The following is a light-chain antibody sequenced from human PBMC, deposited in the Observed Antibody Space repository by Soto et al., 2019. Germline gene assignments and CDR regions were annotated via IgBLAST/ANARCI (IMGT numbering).Light chain of an antibody. CDR2: EVS. Sequence: QSAPTQPASVSGSPGQSITISCTGTSSDVGAYDYVSWYQQRPGEAPKLIIYEVSNRPSEVSNRFSGSKSGTTASLTISGLQAEDEADYYCSSYADASYVFGTGTKVTVL. V-gene: IGLV2-14*01. CDR3: SSYADASYV. J-gene: IGLJ1*01. CDR1: SSDVGAYDY.